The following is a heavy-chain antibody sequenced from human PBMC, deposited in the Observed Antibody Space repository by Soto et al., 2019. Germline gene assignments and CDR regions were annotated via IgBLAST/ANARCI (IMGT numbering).Heavy chain of an antibody. CDR2: ISYDASNK. V-gene: IGHV3-30*18. J-gene: IGHJ3*02. Sequence: QVQLVESGGGVVQPGRSLRLSCAASGFTFSSYGIHWVRQAPGKGLEWVAVISYDASNKYYADPVKGRFTISRDNSKSTLYLQMTSLTAEDTAVYHCAKQTVPPTNAFDIWGQGTTVAVSS. D-gene: IGHD4-4*01. CDR1: GFTFSSYG. CDR3: AKQTVPPTNAFDI.